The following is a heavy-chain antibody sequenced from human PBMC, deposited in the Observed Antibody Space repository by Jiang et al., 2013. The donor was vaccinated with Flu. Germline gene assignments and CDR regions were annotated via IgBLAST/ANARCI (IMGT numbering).Heavy chain of an antibody. CDR3: ARDLYSMPRAFHF. D-gene: IGHD5-12*01. Sequence: GSGLVKPSETLSLTCNVSGGSISSYYWSWIRQPPGKGLEWLGFIYYTGSTDYNPALKSRVTMSLDSSRNQFSLKLTSVTAADTAVYFCARDLYSMPRAFHFWGQGTLVTVSS. CDR1: GGSISSYY. J-gene: IGHJ3*01. V-gene: IGHV4-59*13. CDR2: IYYTGST.